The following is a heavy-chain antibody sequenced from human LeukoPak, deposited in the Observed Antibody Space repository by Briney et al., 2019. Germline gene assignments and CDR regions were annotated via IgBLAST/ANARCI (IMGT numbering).Heavy chain of an antibody. CDR3: ARGGGRSSSAFDP. CDR2: INPNSGGT. D-gene: IGHD6-6*01. CDR1: GYTFTGSD. J-gene: IGHJ5*02. Sequence: ASVKVSCKASGYTFTGSDMHWVRQAPGQGLEWMGWINPNSGGTKYAQNFQGRVTMTRETSISTAYMELSRLRSDDTAVYYCARGGGRSSSAFDPWGQGTLVTVSS. V-gene: IGHV1-2*02.